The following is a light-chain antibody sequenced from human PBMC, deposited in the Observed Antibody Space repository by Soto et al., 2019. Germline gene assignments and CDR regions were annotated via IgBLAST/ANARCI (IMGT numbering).Light chain of an antibody. V-gene: IGKV3-20*01. CDR3: QQYGGSRT. J-gene: IGKJ1*01. CDR2: GAS. Sequence: EIVLTQSPGTLSLSPGERATLSCRASQTVSSSYLAWYQQKPGQAPRLLIYGASSRASGISDRFSGSGSGTDFPLTISRLEPEDFAVYYCQQYGGSRTFGQGTKVEI. CDR1: QTVSSSY.